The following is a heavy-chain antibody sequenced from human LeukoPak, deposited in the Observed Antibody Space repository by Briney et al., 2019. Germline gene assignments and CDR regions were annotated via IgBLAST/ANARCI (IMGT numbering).Heavy chain of an antibody. CDR2: IYYSGST. CDR3: AREGGGDSDYY. D-gene: IGHD3-16*01. Sequence: SQTLSLTCTVSGGSINSGDYYWSWIRQPPGKGLEWIGYIYYSGSTYYNPTLKSRVTISVDTSKNQFSLKLRSVTAADTAVYYCAREGGGDSDYYCGQGTLVTVSS. J-gene: IGHJ4*02. CDR1: GGSINSGDYY. V-gene: IGHV4-30-4*01.